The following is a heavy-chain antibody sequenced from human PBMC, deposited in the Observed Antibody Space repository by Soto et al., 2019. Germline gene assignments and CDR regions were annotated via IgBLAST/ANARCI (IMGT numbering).Heavy chain of an antibody. CDR2: IRNKANNYAT. CDR1: GFTFSGSA. D-gene: IGHD3-3*01. J-gene: IGHJ4*02. V-gene: IGHV3-73*01. CDR3: ARGVYDFWSGHPKGLDY. Sequence: GGSLRLSCAASGFTFSGSAMHWVRQASGKGLEWVGRIRNKANNYATAYAVSVKGRFTISRDDSRNTAYLQMNSLKTEDTAVYYCARGVYDFWSGHPKGLDYWGQGTVVTVSS.